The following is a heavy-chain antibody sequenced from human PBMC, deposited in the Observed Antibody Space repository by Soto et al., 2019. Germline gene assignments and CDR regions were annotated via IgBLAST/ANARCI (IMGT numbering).Heavy chain of an antibody. CDR1: GYTFTSYG. J-gene: IGHJ5*02. Sequence: ASVKVSCKASGYTFTSYGISWVRQAPGQGLEWMGWISAYNGNTNYAQKLQGRVTMTTDTSTSTAYMELRSLRSDDTAVYYCARGGVVYSGYYPSNWFDPWGQGTLVTVS. V-gene: IGHV1-18*01. CDR3: ARGGVVYSGYYPSNWFDP. D-gene: IGHD3-22*01. CDR2: ISAYNGNT.